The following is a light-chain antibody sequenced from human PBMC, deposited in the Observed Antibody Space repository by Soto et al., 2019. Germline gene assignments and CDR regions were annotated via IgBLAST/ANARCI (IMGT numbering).Light chain of an antibody. J-gene: IGKJ1*01. CDR3: QQSYSTRT. CDR2: GAS. Sequence: EIVLTQSPATLSVSPGERATLSCRAGQSVISGYLAWYQQKPGQAPRLLIYGASTGATGIPDRFSGSGSGTDFTLTISSLQPEDFATYYCQQSYSTRTFGQGTKVEI. CDR1: QSVISGY. V-gene: IGKV3D-20*02.